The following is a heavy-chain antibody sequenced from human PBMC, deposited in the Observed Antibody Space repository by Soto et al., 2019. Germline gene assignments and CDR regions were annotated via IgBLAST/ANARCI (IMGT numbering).Heavy chain of an antibody. CDR2: IHNDGSTT. Sequence: EVQLVESGGGLVQPGGSLRLSCAASGFTFSNYWMHWVRQAPGKGLVWVSRIHNDGSTTNYADSVKGRFTISRDNARNTLYLQMNSLRAEDTAVYYCARATDFYDIISSWGQGTLVTVSS. J-gene: IGHJ4*02. CDR3: ARATDFYDIISS. CDR1: GFTFSNYW. D-gene: IGHD3-22*01. V-gene: IGHV3-74*01.